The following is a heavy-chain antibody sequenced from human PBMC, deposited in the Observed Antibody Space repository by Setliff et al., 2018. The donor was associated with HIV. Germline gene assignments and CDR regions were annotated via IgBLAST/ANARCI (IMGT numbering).Heavy chain of an antibody. V-gene: IGHV4-39*01. J-gene: IGHJ4*02. Sequence: LSLTCTVSLGSISSSYSHYWAWIRQPPGKGLEWIGHIFHTGYSIYSPSLKSRVSMSVDTSKNEFSLKMTSVIAADAAVYFCARLAATYGNHRFDYWGQGVPVTVSS. CDR1: LGSISSSYSHY. CDR2: IFHTGYS. D-gene: IGHD1-1*01. CDR3: ARLAATYGNHRFDY.